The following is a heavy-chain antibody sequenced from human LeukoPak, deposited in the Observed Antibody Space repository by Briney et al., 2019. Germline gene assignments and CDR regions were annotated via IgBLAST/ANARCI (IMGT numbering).Heavy chain of an antibody. CDR2: IYYSGST. Sequence: SETLSLTCTVSGGSTSSYYWSWIRQPPGKGLEWIGYIYYSGSTNYNPSLKSRVTISIDTSKNQFSLNLSSVTAADTAVYYCARGAAAAGGYWGQGTLVTVPS. CDR3: ARGAAAAGGY. V-gene: IGHV4-59*01. D-gene: IGHD6-13*01. J-gene: IGHJ4*02. CDR1: GGSTSSYY.